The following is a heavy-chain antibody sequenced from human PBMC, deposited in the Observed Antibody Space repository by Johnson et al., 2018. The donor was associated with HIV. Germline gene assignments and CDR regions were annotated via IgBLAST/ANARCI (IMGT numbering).Heavy chain of an antibody. CDR1: GFTFNDYA. V-gene: IGHV3-48*03. J-gene: IGHJ3*02. CDR3: ARGISQPYYNFWSGYHYPDAFDI. CDR2: ISSSGSTI. Sequence: VQLVESGGGLVQPGRSLRLSCAASGFTFNDYAMHWVRQAPGKGLEWVSYISSSGSTIYYADSVKGRFTISRDNAKHSLYLQLNSLRAGDTAVYYCARGISQPYYNFWSGYHYPDAFDIWGQGTMVTVSS. D-gene: IGHD3-3*01.